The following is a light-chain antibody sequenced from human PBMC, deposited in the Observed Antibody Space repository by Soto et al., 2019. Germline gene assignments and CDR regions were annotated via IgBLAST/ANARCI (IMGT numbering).Light chain of an antibody. CDR3: QQYGSSPRT. CDR1: QSVSSSY. Sequence: EIVLTQSPGTLSLSPGERATLSCRASQSVSSSYLAWYQQKPGQAPRLLIYGASSRATGIPDRFSGSGSGTDFTLTISRLEPEDFAVHYCQQYGSSPRTFGQGTKVDNK. J-gene: IGKJ1*01. V-gene: IGKV3-20*01. CDR2: GAS.